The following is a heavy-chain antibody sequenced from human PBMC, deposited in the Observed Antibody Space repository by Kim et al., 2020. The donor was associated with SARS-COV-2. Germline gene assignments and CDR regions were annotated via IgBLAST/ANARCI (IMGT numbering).Heavy chain of an antibody. Sequence: GGSLRLSCAASGFTFSSYAMHWVRQAPGKGLEWVAVISYDGSNKYYADPVKGRFTISRDNSKNTLYLQMNSLRAEDTAVYYCARDSPYYGSGSYYNKHY. CDR1: GFTFSSYA. CDR2: ISYDGSNK. D-gene: IGHD3-10*01. J-gene: IGHJ6*01. CDR3: ARDSPYYGSGSYYNKHY. V-gene: IGHV3-30*04.